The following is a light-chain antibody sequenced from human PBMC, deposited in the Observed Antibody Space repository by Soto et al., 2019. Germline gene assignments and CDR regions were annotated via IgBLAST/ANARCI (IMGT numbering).Light chain of an antibody. CDR3: CSFTGSGTWV. V-gene: IGLV2-14*01. CDR1: SSDVGAYNY. J-gene: IGLJ3*02. CDR2: EVS. Sequence: QSALTQTASVSGSPGQSITISCTGTSSDVGAYNYVSWCQQHSGKAPKLIIYEVSRRPSGISDRFSGSKSGNTASLTISGLQAEDEGDYYCCSFTGSGTWVFGGGTKLTVL.